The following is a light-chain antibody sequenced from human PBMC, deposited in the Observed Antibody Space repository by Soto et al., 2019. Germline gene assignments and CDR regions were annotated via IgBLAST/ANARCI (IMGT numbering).Light chain of an antibody. CDR2: VAS. J-gene: IGKJ1*01. CDR3: QNYNSDPPT. Sequence: DIQMTQSPSSLSASVGDRVTITCRASRGINTYLAWYQQRPGKVPKLLIYVASTLQSGVPSRFSGSGSGTDFTLTISSLQPEDVASYYGQNYNSDPPTFGQGTKGEIK. CDR1: RGINTY. V-gene: IGKV1-27*01.